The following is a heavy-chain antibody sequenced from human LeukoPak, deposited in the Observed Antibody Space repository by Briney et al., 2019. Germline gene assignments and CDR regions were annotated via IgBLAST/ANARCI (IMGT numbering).Heavy chain of an antibody. CDR3: HPLAFVTN. J-gene: IGHJ4*02. D-gene: IGHD2-8*01. V-gene: IGHV3-74*01. CDR1: GFTFGGRL. CDR2: IKDDGSTT. Sequence: PGGSLRLSCAVSGFTFGGRLMHWVRQAPGKGLVWDALIKDDGSTTNYADSVKGRFTASRDDAKNTVYLQMSSLRAEDTAVYYCHPLAFVTNWGQGTLVTVSS.